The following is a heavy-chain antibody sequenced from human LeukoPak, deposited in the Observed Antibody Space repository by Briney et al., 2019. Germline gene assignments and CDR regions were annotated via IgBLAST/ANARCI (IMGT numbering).Heavy chain of an antibody. Sequence: GGSLRLSCAASGFTFSSYWMGWVRQAPGKRLEWVANMNIDGSERYYADSAKGRFTISRDNARNSVYLQMNSLRVEDTAVYYCARDPVEWELLLDYWGQGTLVTVSS. D-gene: IGHD1-26*01. J-gene: IGHJ4*02. CDR2: MNIDGSER. V-gene: IGHV3-7*01. CDR1: GFTFSSYW. CDR3: ARDPVEWELLLDY.